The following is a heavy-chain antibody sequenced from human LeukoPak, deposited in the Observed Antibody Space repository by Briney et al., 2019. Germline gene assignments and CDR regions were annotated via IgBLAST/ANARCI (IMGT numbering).Heavy chain of an antibody. CDR1: GGTFSSYA. V-gene: IGHV1-69*13. D-gene: IGHD6-13*01. CDR3: ARGIAAARGGYYYYMDV. J-gene: IGHJ6*03. Sequence: ASVKVSCKASGGTFSSYAISWVRQAPGQGLEWMGGIIPIFGTANYAQKFQGRVTITADESTSTAYMELSSLRSEDTAVYYCARGIAAARGGYYYYMDVWGKGTTVTVSS. CDR2: IIPIFGTA.